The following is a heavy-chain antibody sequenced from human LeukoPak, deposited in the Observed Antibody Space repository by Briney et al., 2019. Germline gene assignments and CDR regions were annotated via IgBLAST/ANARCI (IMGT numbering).Heavy chain of an antibody. V-gene: IGHV3-23*01. Sequence: GGSLRLSCVASGFTFSSNVMIWVRQAPGKELEWVSAISGSGGSTYYADSVKGRFTISRDNSKNTLYLQMNSLRAEDTAVYYCAKESLTPFGYWGQGTLVTVSS. CDR2: ISGSGGST. D-gene: IGHD4-23*01. J-gene: IGHJ4*02. CDR3: AKESLTPFGY. CDR1: GFTFSSNV.